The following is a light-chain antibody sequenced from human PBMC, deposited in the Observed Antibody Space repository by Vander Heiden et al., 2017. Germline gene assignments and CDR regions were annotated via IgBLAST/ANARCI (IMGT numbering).Light chain of an antibody. CDR3: HKRSIWPSLT. CDR1: QSVSRY. CDR2: YAS. J-gene: IGKJ4*01. V-gene: IGKV3-11*01. Sequence: EIVLTQSPATLSLSPGERATVSCRASQSVSRYLAWYQQKPGQAPRLLIYYASNSRTCMPASFSGSGCGTDFTLTISSREPEDVAVDYCHKRSIWPSLTFGRGTKVEIK.